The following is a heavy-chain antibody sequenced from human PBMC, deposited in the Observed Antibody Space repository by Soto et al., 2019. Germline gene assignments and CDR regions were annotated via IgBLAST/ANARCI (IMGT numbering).Heavy chain of an antibody. Sequence: SEKVSCKASGGTFSSYAISWVRQAPGQGLEWMGGIIPIFGTANYAQKFQGRVTITADESTSTAYMELSSLRSEDTAVYYCARGGRDGYIRSAFDIWGQGTMVTVSS. J-gene: IGHJ3*02. D-gene: IGHD5-12*01. CDR2: IIPIFGTA. CDR1: GGTFSSYA. V-gene: IGHV1-69*13. CDR3: ARGGRDGYIRSAFDI.